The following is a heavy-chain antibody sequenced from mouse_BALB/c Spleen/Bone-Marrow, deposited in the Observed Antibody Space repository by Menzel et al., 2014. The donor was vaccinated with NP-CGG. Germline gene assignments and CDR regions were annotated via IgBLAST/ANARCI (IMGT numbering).Heavy chain of an antibody. D-gene: IGHD1-1*01. J-gene: IGHJ1*01. CDR3: ARFYYYGSSYFDV. V-gene: IGHV5-4*02. Sequence: VESGGGLVKPGGSLKLSCAAPGFTFSDYYMYWVRQTPEKRLEWVATISDGGSYTYYPDSVKGRFTISRDNAKNNLYLQMSSLKSEDTAMYYCARFYYYGSSYFDVWGAGTTVAVSS. CDR1: GFTFSDYY. CDR2: ISDGGSYT.